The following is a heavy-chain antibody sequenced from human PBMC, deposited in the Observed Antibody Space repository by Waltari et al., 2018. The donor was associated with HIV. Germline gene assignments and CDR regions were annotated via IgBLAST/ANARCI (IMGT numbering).Heavy chain of an antibody. J-gene: IGHJ5*02. CDR1: GGSVSGSSYC. Sequence: QLQLQEAGPRLVKPSETLSLTCTVSGGSVSGSSYCWGWIRQPPGKGLEWIGAVTFNGTTNYNPSLKSRLTISVDWSKNQFSLSLSSVSAADTALYYCASDYYDSSGYYPWWFDPWGQGTLVTVSS. V-gene: IGHV4-39*01. D-gene: IGHD3-22*01. CDR2: VTFNGTT. CDR3: ASDYYDSSGYYPWWFDP.